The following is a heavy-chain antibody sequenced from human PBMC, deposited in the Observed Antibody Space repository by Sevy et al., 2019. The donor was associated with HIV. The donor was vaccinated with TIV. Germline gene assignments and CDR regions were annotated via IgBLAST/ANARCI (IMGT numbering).Heavy chain of an antibody. V-gene: IGHV3-30-3*01. Sequence: GGSLRLSCAASGFTFSTFAMHWVRQAPGRGLEWVAVISFVGGNKSYAHSVKGRFTISRDNAKNSLSLQMDSLRREDTALYYCAREGGDGGHYSGRVDLWGRGTLVTVSS. CDR1: GFTFSTFA. CDR2: ISFVGGNK. CDR3: AREGGDGGHYSGRVDL. D-gene: IGHD2-21*02. J-gene: IGHJ2*01.